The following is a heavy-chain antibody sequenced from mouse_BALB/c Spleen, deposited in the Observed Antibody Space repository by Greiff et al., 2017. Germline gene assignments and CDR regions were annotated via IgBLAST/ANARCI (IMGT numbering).Heavy chain of an antibody. CDR2: IWNGGRT. Sequence: QVQLQQSGPGLVQPSQSMSITCTVSGFSLTSYGVHWVRQSPGKGLEWLGVIWNGGRTDYNAAFISRLSISKDNSKRQVFLKMNSLQADDTAIYYCARNEGFITAVVAKGNAMVYWGQGTSVTVSS. CDR3: ARNEGFITAVVAKGNAMVY. J-gene: IGHJ4*01. CDR1: GFSLTSYG. D-gene: IGHD1-1*01. V-gene: IGHV2-4-1*01.